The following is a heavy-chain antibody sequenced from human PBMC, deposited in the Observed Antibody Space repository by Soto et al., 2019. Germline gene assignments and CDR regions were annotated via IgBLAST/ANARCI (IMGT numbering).Heavy chain of an antibody. Sequence: VTVSCKASGYTFTSYGISWVRQAPGQGLEWMGWISAYNGNTNYAQKLQGRVTMTTDTSTSTAYMELRSLRSDDTAVYYCARDRIMITFGGVNPFDYWGQGTLVTVSS. CDR3: ARDRIMITFGGVNPFDY. CDR1: GYTFTSYG. CDR2: ISAYNGNT. D-gene: IGHD3-16*01. V-gene: IGHV1-18*04. J-gene: IGHJ4*02.